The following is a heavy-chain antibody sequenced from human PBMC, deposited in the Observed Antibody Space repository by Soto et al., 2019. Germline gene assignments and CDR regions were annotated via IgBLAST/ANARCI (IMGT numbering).Heavy chain of an antibody. CDR1: GGTFNTYA. CDR2: IYPMFGAP. J-gene: IGHJ4*02. V-gene: IGHV1-69*19. CDR3: TRAIQVHTPAFVY. Sequence: QVQLVQSGAEMKKPGSSVKVSCQSSGGTFNTYAMNWVRQAPGPGPELMGDIYPMFGAPNYAPQFQGRVTITADEATGTSYMQLSSWTTDDTALYVCTRAIQVHTPAFVYRCKGTLVTVSS. D-gene: IGHD3-10*01.